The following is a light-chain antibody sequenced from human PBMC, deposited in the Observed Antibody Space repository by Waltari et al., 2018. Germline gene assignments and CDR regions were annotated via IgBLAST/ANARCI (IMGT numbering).Light chain of an antibody. CDR1: SSDIGGYNY. CDR2: DVS. Sequence: QSALTQPASVSGSPGQSITISCTGTSSDIGGYNYVSWYQQQPGKAPKLMISDVSKRPSVVSNLFSGSKSGNTVSLTISGLQTVDEADYYCSSYTSSSSRVFGTGTKVTVL. J-gene: IGLJ1*01. CDR3: SSYTSSSSRV. V-gene: IGLV2-14*01.